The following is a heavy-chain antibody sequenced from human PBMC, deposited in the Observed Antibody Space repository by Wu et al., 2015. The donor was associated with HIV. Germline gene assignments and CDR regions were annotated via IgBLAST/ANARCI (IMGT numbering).Heavy chain of an antibody. D-gene: IGHD1-26*01. J-gene: IGHJ4*02. Sequence: QVRLVQSGAEVKKPGSSVKLSCKASGGTFSSHSINWMRQAPGQGLDWMGGISPISGTANYAQKFQGRVTITADESTSTAYMELSSLRSEDTAVYYCARPSDIVGATTGFDYWGQGTLVTVSS. CDR1: GGTFSSHS. CDR2: ISPISGTA. CDR3: ARPSDIVGATTGFDY. V-gene: IGHV1-69*12.